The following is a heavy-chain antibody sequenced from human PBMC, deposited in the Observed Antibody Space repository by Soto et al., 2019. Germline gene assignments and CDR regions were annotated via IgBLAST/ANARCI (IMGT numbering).Heavy chain of an antibody. J-gene: IGHJ4*02. D-gene: IGHD3-9*01. Sequence: LRLSCAASGFTFSSYAMSWVRQAPGKGLEWVSAISGSGGSTYYADSVKGRFTISRDNSKNTLYLQMNSLRAEDTAVYYCAKDPAYYDILTGYSYFDYWGQGTLVTVPS. CDR3: AKDPAYYDILTGYSYFDY. CDR2: ISGSGGST. V-gene: IGHV3-23*01. CDR1: GFTFSSYA.